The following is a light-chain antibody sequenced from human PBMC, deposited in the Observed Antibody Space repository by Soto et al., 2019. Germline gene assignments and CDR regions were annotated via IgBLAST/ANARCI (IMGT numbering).Light chain of an antibody. CDR1: SSDVGAYNY. V-gene: IGLV2-14*03. Sequence: QSALTQPASVSASLGQPITISCTGTSSDVGAYNYVYWYQQHPGKAPKLIIYDVSNRPSGIPNRFSGSKSGNTASLTISGLQAEDAAYYYCSSYKRSSRYVFGTGTKVTVL. CDR2: DVS. J-gene: IGLJ1*01. CDR3: SSYKRSSRYV.